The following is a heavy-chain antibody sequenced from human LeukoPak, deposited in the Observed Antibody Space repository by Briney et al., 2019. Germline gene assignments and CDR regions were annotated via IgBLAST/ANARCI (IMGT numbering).Heavy chain of an antibody. V-gene: IGHV5-10-1*01. CDR1: GYSFTSYW. Sequence: GESLKISCKGSGYSFTSYWISWVRQMPGKGLEWMGRIDPSDSYTNYSPSFQGHVTIPADKSISTAYLQWSSLKASDTAMYYCARIREGFGEFDYWGQGTLVTVSS. CDR3: ARIREGFGEFDY. D-gene: IGHD3-10*01. CDR2: IDPSDSYT. J-gene: IGHJ4*02.